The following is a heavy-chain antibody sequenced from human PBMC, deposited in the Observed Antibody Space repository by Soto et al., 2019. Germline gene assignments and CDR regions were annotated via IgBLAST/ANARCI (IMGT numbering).Heavy chain of an antibody. CDR2: INPNSGET. D-gene: IGHD2-15*01. CDR1: GYTFTDYD. J-gene: IGHJ5*02. Sequence: QEQLVQSGAEVKKPGASVKVSCKTSGYTFTDYDINWVRQSTGQGLDWIGWINPNSGETGYAQKFQGRVTITRGSSLSTAYVEVSSLSSEDTAVYYCARVAVAARPRWYNWFDPWGEGTLVTVSA. CDR3: ARVAVAARPRWYNWFDP. V-gene: IGHV1-8*01.